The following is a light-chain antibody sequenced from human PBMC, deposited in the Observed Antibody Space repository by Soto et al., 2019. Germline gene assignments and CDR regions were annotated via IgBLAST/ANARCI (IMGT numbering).Light chain of an antibody. V-gene: IGKV3-20*01. Sequence: EIVLTQSPGTLSLSPGERATLSCRASQSVSSNYLVWYQQKPGQPLRLLIYGASRRATGITDRFSGSGSGTDFALTISRLEPEEFAVYYCQQYSGSPSTFGQGTKLEIK. CDR2: GAS. CDR1: QSVSSNY. J-gene: IGKJ2*01. CDR3: QQYSGSPST.